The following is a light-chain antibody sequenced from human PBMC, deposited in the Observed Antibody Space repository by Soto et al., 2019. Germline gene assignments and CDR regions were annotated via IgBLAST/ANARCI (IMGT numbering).Light chain of an antibody. J-gene: IGLJ2*01. CDR1: SSDVGGYNY. CDR3: SSYTCSSTPLV. V-gene: IGLV2-14*01. CDR2: DVS. Sequence: QSALTQPASVSGSPGQSITISCTGTSSDVGGYNYVSWYQQHPGKAPKLMIYDVSNRPSGVSNRFSGSKSGNTASLTISGRQAEDEADYYCSSYTCSSTPLVFGGGTKLTVL.